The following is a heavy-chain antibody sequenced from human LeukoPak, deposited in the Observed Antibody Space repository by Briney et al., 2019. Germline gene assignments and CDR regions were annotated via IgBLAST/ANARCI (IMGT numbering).Heavy chain of an antibody. Sequence: GRSLRLSCAASGFTFSSYGMHWVRQAPGQGLEWMGWINPNSGGTNYAQKFQGRVTMTRDTSISTAYMELSRLRSDDTAVYYCATYLSMVRGVEIDYWGQGTLVTVSS. CDR3: ATYLSMVRGVEIDY. CDR2: INPNSGGT. J-gene: IGHJ4*02. V-gene: IGHV1-2*02. CDR1: GFTFSSYG. D-gene: IGHD3-10*01.